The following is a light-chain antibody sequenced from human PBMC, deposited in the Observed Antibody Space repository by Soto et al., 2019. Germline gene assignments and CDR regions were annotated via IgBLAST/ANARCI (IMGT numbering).Light chain of an antibody. Sequence: IQVTQSASTLSASVGDRGTITCRASQSISSGLAWYQQKPGKAPKVLIYEASSLQSGVPSRFSGSGSGTDFTLTITSLQPEDFATYYCQQSYNTPRTFGQGTKVDI. CDR1: QSISSG. CDR3: QQSYNTPRT. V-gene: IGKV1-39*01. CDR2: EAS. J-gene: IGKJ1*01.